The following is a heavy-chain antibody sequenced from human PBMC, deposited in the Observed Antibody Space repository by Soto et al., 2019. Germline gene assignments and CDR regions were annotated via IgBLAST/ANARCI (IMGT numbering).Heavy chain of an antibody. CDR2: IYPGDSDT. CDR1: GFSFHTYW. CDR3: VRQGMDV. V-gene: IGHV5-51*01. J-gene: IGHJ6*02. Sequence: GESLKPSCQGSGFSFHTYWIAWVRQMPGKGLEWMGIIYPGDSDTRYSPSFQGQVTMSADKSIATAYLQWSSLKASDTAMYYCVRQGMDVWGQGTTVTVSS.